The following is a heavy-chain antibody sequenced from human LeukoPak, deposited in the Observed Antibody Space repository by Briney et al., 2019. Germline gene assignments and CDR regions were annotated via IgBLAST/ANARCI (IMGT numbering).Heavy chain of an antibody. CDR2: IYPAGNT. CDR3: ARDLSGNSFDY. J-gene: IGHJ4*02. D-gene: IGHD4-23*01. CDR1: GFTVSSSY. V-gene: IGHV3-53*01. Sequence: PGGSLRLSCAASGFTVSSSYMTWVRQAPGKGLEWVSVIYPAGNTYYADSVKGRFTISRDNSKNTLYLQMNSLRAEDTAVYYCARDLSGNSFDYWGQGTLVTVSS.